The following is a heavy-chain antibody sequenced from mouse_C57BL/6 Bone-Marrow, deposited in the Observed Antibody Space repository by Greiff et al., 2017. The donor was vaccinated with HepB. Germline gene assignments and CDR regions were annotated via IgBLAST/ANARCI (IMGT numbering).Heavy chain of an antibody. J-gene: IGHJ4*01. CDR2: ISYSGST. V-gene: IGHV3-8*01. CDR3: ARWDSSGTGAMDY. Sequence: EVQLVESGPGLAKPSQTLSLTCSVTGYSITSDYWNWIRKFPGNKLEYMGYISYSGSTYYTPSLKSRISITRNTSKNQYYLQLNSVTTEDTATYYCARWDSSGTGAMDYWGQGTSVTVSS. D-gene: IGHD3-2*02. CDR1: GYSITSDY.